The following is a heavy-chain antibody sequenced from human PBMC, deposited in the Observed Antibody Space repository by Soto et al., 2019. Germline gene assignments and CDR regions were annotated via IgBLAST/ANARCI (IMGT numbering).Heavy chain of an antibody. V-gene: IGHV1-69*02. CDR2: IIPILGIA. CDR1: GGTFSSYT. D-gene: IGHD6-13*01. J-gene: IGHJ5*02. Sequence: SVKVSCKASGGTFSSYTISWVRQAPGQGLEWMGRIIPILGIANYAQKFQGRVTITADKSTNTAYMELSSLRSEDTAVYYCASDQYSGLSSSYPRWFDPWGQGTLVTVSS. CDR3: ASDQYSGLSSSYPRWFDP.